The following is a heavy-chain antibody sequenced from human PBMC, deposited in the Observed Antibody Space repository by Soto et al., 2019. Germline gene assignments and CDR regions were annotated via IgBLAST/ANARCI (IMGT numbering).Heavy chain of an antibody. J-gene: IGHJ4*02. CDR2: ISAYNGNT. Sequence: QVQLVQSGAEVKKPGASVKVSCKSSGYTFTSYGISWVRQAPGQGLEWMGWISAYNGNTNYAQKLQGRVTMTTDTSTSTAYMELRSLRSDDTAVYYCARMYSSRRWAGYSIDYWGQGTLVTVSS. CDR1: GYTFTSYG. CDR3: ARMYSSRRWAGYSIDY. D-gene: IGHD6-13*01. V-gene: IGHV1-18*04.